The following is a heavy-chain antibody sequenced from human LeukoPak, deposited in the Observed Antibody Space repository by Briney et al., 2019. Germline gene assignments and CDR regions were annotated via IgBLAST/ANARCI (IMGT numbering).Heavy chain of an antibody. Sequence: SETLSLTCTVSGGSISSYYWNWIRQPPGKGLEWIGYIYYSGSTNYNPSLKSRVTISVDTSKNQFSLKLSSVTAADTAVYYCASHLSVAGTPFDYWGQGTLVTVSS. CDR1: GGSISSYY. J-gene: IGHJ4*02. CDR3: ASHLSVAGTPFDY. D-gene: IGHD6-19*01. CDR2: IYYSGST. V-gene: IGHV4-59*01.